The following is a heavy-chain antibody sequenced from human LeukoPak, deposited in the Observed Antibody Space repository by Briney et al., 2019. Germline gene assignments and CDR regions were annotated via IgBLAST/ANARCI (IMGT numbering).Heavy chain of an antibody. CDR2: ICGPGGSA. CDR3: AKGPTADSGYVGDY. J-gene: IGHJ4*02. D-gene: IGHD5-12*01. V-gene: IGHV3-23*01. Sequence: PGGSLGLSCAPSGFTFSSYAMSWVCHAPGKGREWVSAICGPGGSAYTADSVKGRSTISRNNSKNTLYLQMNSLRGEDTGVYYCAKGPTADSGYVGDYWGQGTLVTVSS. CDR1: GFTFSSYA.